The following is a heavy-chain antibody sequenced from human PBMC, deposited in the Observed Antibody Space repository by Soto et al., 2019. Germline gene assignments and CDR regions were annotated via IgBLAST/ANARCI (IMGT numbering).Heavy chain of an antibody. CDR2: IYYSGST. Sequence: SETLSLTCTVSGGSISSGDYYWSWIRQPPGKGLEWIGYIYYSGSTYYNPSLKSRVTISVDTSKNQFSLKLSSVTAADTAVYYCATVVSSDYYDSSGYYGFSYWGQGTLVTVSS. J-gene: IGHJ4*02. CDR1: GGSISSGDYY. D-gene: IGHD3-22*01. CDR3: ATVVSSDYYDSSGYYGFSY. V-gene: IGHV4-30-4*01.